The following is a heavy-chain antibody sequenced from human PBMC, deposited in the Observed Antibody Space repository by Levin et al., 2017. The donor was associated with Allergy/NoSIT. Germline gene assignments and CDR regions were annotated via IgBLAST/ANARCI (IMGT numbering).Heavy chain of an antibody. CDR3: ARHYYFDY. CDR2: IYSGGST. CDR1: GFTVSSNY. J-gene: IGHJ4*02. Sequence: SCAASGFTVSSNYMSWVRQAPGKGLEWVSVIYSGGSTYYADSVKGRFTISRDNSKNTLYLQMNSLRAEDTAVYYCARHYYFDYWGQGTLVTVSS. V-gene: IGHV3-53*01.